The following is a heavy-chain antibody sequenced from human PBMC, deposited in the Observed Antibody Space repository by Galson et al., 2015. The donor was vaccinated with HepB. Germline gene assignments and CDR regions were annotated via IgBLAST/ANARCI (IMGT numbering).Heavy chain of an antibody. V-gene: IGHV1-2*06. Sequence: SVKVSCKASGYTFTGYFLHWVRQAPGQGLEWMGRINPSTGGTNSAQRFQGRVTMTRDTSTSTSYMELRRLRSDDTAVYFCARGSLWIGYDLEFDQWGQGTLVTVSS. CDR1: GYTFTGYF. CDR2: INPSTGGT. D-gene: IGHD5-12*01. CDR3: ARGSLWIGYDLEFDQ. J-gene: IGHJ4*02.